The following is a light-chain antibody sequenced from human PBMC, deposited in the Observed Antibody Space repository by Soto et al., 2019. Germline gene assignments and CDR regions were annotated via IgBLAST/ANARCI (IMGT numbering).Light chain of an antibody. V-gene: IGKV3-15*01. Sequence: EIVLTHSPATLSVCPWEIATLSCRASQSVSVNLAWYQQKPGQAPRLLIYGASSRAPGIPARFSGSGSGRDFTLTISSLQSEDLAVCNCQQHHNWGEFGQGTKVDIK. CDR3: QQHHNWGE. J-gene: IGKJ1*01. CDR2: GAS. CDR1: QSVSVN.